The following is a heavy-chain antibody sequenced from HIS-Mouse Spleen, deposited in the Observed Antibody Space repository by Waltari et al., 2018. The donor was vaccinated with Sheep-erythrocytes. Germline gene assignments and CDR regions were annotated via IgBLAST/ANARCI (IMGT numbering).Heavy chain of an antibody. Sequence: QVQLVESGGGVVQPGRSLSLSCAASGFTFSSYAMHWVCQAPGKGLGWVAVISYDGSNKYYADSVKGRFTISRDNSKNTLYLQMNSLRAEDTAVYYCARVSAGELKYYFDYWGQGTLVTVSS. J-gene: IGHJ4*02. CDR2: ISYDGSNK. D-gene: IGHD1-26*01. CDR1: GFTFSSYA. CDR3: ARVSAGELKYYFDY. V-gene: IGHV3-30*04.